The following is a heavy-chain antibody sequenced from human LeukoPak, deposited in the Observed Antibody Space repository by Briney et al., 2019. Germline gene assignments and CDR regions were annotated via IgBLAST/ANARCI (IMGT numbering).Heavy chain of an antibody. D-gene: IGHD3-22*01. J-gene: IGHJ4*02. Sequence: ASVKVSCKASGYTFTNYGISWVRQAPGQGLEWMGWISAYNGNTNYARKLQGRVTMTTDTSTSTAYMELRSLRSDDTAVYYCARTSFFYYDSSGYPDYWGQGTLVTVSS. V-gene: IGHV1-18*01. CDR1: GYTFTNYG. CDR2: ISAYNGNT. CDR3: ARTSFFYYDSSGYPDY.